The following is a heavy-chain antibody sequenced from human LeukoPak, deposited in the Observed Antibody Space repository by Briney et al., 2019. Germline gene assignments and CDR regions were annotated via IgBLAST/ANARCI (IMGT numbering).Heavy chain of an antibody. CDR1: GFTFSSYA. CDR3: AKYLGDTVTYYFDY. D-gene: IGHD4-17*01. V-gene: IGHV3-23*01. Sequence: PGGSLRLSCAASGFTFSSYAMSWVRQAPGKGLEWASAISGSGGSTYYADSVKGRFTISRDNSKNTLYLQMNSLRAEDTAVYYCAKYLGDTVTYYFDYWGQGTLVTVSS. CDR2: ISGSGGST. J-gene: IGHJ4*02.